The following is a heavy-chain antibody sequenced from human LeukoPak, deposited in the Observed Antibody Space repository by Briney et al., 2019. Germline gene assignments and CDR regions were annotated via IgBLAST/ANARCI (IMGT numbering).Heavy chain of an antibody. CDR2: ISSNGGST. D-gene: IGHD3-22*01. CDR1: GFTFSSYA. V-gene: IGHV3-64*01. Sequence: GGSLRLSCAASGFTFSSYAMHWVRQAPGKGLEYVSAISSNGGSTYYANSVKGRFTISRDNSKNTLYLQMGSLRAEDMAVCYCARTERYYYDLWGQGTMVTVSS. J-gene: IGHJ3*01. CDR3: ARTERYYYDL.